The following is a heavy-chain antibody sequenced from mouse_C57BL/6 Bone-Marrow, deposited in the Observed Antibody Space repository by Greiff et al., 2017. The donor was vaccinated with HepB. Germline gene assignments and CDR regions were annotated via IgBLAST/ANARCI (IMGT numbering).Heavy chain of an antibody. J-gene: IGHJ4*01. Sequence: QVQLQQPGAELVKPGASVKLSCKASGYTFTSYWMQWVKQRPGQGLEWIGEIDPSDSYTNYNQKFKGKATLTVDKPSSTAYMQLSSLTSEDSAVYYCARYSYGNYDAMDYWGQGTSVTVSS. V-gene: IGHV1-50*01. CDR2: IDPSDSYT. CDR3: ARYSYGNYDAMDY. CDR1: GYTFTSYW. D-gene: IGHD2-1*01.